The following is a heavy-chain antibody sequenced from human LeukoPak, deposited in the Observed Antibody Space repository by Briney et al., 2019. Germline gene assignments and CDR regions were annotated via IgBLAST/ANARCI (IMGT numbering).Heavy chain of an antibody. CDR3: ARDDSRGFAY. CDR1: GFTFSSYW. Sequence: GGSLRLSCAASGFTFSSYWMHWVRQAPGKGLVWVSRINNDGSSTSYADSVKGRFTISRDNAKNTLYLQINSLRAEDTALYYCARDDSRGFAYWGQGTLVTVSS. D-gene: IGHD2-21*01. CDR2: INNDGSST. J-gene: IGHJ4*02. V-gene: IGHV3-74*01.